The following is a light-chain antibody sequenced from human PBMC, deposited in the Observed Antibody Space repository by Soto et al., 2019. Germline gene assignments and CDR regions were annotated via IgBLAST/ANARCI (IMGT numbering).Light chain of an antibody. V-gene: IGKV3-20*01. CDR1: QSVSSSY. CDR3: QQYGSSTIT. J-gene: IGKJ5*01. Sequence: DIVMTQSPATLSVSPGEGATLSCRASQSVSSSYLAWYQQKPGQAPRLLIYGASSRATGIPDRFSGSGSGTDFTLTISRLEPEDFAVYYCQQYGSSTITVGQGTRLEIK. CDR2: GAS.